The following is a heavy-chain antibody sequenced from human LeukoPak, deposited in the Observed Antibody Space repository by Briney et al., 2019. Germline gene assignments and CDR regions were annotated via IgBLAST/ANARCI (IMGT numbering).Heavy chain of an antibody. CDR1: EFTFSDFG. J-gene: IGHJ6*03. D-gene: IGHD1/OR15-1a*01. CDR2: IWHDGKHE. V-gene: IGHV3-33*01. Sequence: GGSLRLSCAASEFTFSDFGIHWVRQAPGKGLEWVAVIWHDGKHEYYADSVKGRFTISRDNSKNMAYLQMNSLRAEDTAVYYCARGLETTPGYYYYYYMDVWGKGTTVTVSS. CDR3: ARGLETTPGYYYYYYMDV.